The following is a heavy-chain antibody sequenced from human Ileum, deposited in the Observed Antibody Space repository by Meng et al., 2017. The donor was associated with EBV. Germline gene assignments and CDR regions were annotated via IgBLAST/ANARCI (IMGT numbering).Heavy chain of an antibody. CDR3: AKEFNWNDHYFEY. CDR2: ISYDGSSK. Sequence: QVHLVGSGGGVVPPGRSLRLSCAASGFIFRNYGIHWVRQAPGKGLEWVASISYDGSSKNFGDSVKGRFDISRDNSKETVYLQMNGLRQEDTAMYYCAKEFNWNDHYFEYWGEGTLVTVSS. V-gene: IGHV3-30*18. J-gene: IGHJ4*02. D-gene: IGHD1-20*01. CDR1: GFIFRNYG.